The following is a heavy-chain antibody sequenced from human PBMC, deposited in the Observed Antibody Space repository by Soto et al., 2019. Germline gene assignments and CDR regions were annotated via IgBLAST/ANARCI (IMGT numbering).Heavy chain of an antibody. CDR1: GFPFDAHG. Sequence: LRLSCAASGFPFDAHGMAWVRQSPGKGLQWVSSINVSGALTYYIESVKGRFTSSRDNSEHTLYLQMNNLEADDTAIYYCVKDTQWLETYFGCWGPGTLGTVSS. CDR2: INVSGALT. J-gene: IGHJ4*02. D-gene: IGHD6-19*01. CDR3: VKDTQWLETYFGC. V-gene: IGHV3-23*01.